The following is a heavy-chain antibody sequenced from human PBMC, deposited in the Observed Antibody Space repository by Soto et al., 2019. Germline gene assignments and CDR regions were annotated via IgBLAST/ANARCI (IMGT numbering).Heavy chain of an antibody. CDR2: ISSSSSTI. CDR3: ARGQYYDFWSGYYTYYYYGMYV. CDR1: GFTFSSYS. J-gene: IGHJ6*02. V-gene: IGHV3-48*02. D-gene: IGHD3-3*01. Sequence: EVQLVESGGGLVQPGGSLRLSCAASGFTFSSYSMNWVRQAPGKGLEWVSYISSSSSTIYYADSVKGRFTISRDNAKNSLYLQMNSLRDEDTAVYYCARGQYYDFWSGYYTYYYYGMYVWGQGTTVTVSS.